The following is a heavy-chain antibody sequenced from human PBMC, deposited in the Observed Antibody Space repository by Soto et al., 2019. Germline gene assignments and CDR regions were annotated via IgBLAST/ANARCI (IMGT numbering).Heavy chain of an antibody. CDR2: IYYSGIS. V-gene: IGHV4-31*03. CDR3: ASTEWIQLWFDY. J-gene: IGHJ4*02. Sequence: QVQLLESGPGLVKPSQTLSLICNVSGASISSGGYYWSWIRQRPGGGLEWLGFIYYSGISHYNPSLKSRATISVDTSKNQFSLKLISVTAADTAVYYCASTEWIQLWFDYWGQGALVTVS. D-gene: IGHD5-18*01. CDR1: GASISSGGYY.